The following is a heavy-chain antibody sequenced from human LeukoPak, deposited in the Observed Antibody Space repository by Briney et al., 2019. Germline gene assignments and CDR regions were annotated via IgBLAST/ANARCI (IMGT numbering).Heavy chain of an antibody. CDR3: ARGDSSSSNWFDP. J-gene: IGHJ5*02. V-gene: IGHV4-4*02. Sequence: SETLSLTCAVSGGSISSINWWIWVRQPPGKGLEWIGEIYHSGSTNYNPSPKSRVTISVDKSKNQFSLRLSSVTAADTAVYYCARGDSSSSNWFDPWGQGTLVTVSS. CDR2: IYHSGST. D-gene: IGHD3-22*01. CDR1: GGSISSINW.